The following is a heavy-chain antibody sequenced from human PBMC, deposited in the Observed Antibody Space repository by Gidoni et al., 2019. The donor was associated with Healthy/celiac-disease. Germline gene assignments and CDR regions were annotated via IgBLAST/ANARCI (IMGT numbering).Heavy chain of an antibody. Sequence: QVQLVESGGGVVQPGRSLRLSCAASGFPFSSYAMNWVRQAPGKGLGWVAVISYDGSNKYYADSVKGRFTISRDNSKNTLYLQMNSLRAEDTAVYYCARDRGVATILDYWGQGTLVTVSS. J-gene: IGHJ4*02. CDR3: ARDRGVATILDY. V-gene: IGHV3-30-3*01. CDR2: ISYDGSNK. D-gene: IGHD5-12*01. CDR1: GFPFSSYA.